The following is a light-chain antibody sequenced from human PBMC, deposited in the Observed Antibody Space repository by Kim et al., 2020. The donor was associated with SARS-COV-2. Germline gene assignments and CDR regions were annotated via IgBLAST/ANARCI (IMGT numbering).Light chain of an antibody. Sequence: PGQRATLSCRASQSIGTDLAWYQQRPGQTPRLFIYDASNRAPGIPVRISGSGSGTDFTLTFSSLEPEDSAVYYCQQRNMWPRTFGQGTKVDIK. V-gene: IGKV3-11*01. J-gene: IGKJ1*01. CDR3: QQRNMWPRT. CDR1: QSIGTD. CDR2: DAS.